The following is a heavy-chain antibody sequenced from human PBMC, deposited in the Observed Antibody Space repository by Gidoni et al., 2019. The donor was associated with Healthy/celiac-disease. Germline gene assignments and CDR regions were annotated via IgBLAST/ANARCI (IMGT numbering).Heavy chain of an antibody. J-gene: IGHJ6*02. CDR1: GGSISRSNW. CDR2: IYHSGST. Sequence: QVQLQESGPGLVKPSGTLSLTCAVSGGSISRSNWWSWVRQPPGKGLEWIGEIYHSGSTNYNPSLKSRVTISVDKSKNQFSLKLSSVTAADTAVYYCARDLETGPPDYYYYYGMDVWGQGTTVTVSS. V-gene: IGHV4-4*02. CDR3: ARDLETGPPDYYYYYGMDV. D-gene: IGHD7-27*01.